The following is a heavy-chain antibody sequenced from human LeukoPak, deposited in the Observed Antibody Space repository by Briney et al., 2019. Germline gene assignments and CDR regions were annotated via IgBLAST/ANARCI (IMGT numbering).Heavy chain of an antibody. V-gene: IGHV3-73*01. CDR3: TRHPFYGDYYYYGMDV. CDR1: GFTFSGSA. Sequence: PGGSLRLSCAASGFTFSGSAMHWVRQASGKGLEWVGRIRSKANSYATAYAASVKGRFTLSRDDSKNTAYLQMNSLKTEDTAVYYCTRHPFYGDYYYYGMDVWGQGTTVTVSS. D-gene: IGHD4-17*01. CDR2: IRSKANSYAT. J-gene: IGHJ6*02.